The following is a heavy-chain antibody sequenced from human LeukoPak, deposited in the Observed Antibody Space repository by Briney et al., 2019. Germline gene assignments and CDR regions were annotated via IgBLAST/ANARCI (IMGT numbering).Heavy chain of an antibody. D-gene: IGHD5-18*01. CDR1: GFIFSDYT. V-gene: IGHV3-21*01. CDR3: ARAVDTAMVDDY. J-gene: IGHJ4*02. CDR2: ITHRRSFI. Sequence: GESLRLSCVASGFIFSDYTMAWVRQAPGKGLEWVSSITHRRSFIYYADSVKGRFTISRDNAKNSLYLQMNSLRADDTAVYYCARAVDTAMVDDYWGQGTLVTVSS.